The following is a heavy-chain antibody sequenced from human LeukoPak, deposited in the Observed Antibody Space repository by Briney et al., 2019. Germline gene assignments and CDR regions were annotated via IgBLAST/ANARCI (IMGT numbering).Heavy chain of an antibody. D-gene: IGHD6-13*01. Sequence: GRSLRLSCAASGFTLSSYGMHWVRQAPGKGLEWVAVIWYDGSNKYYADSVKGRFTISRDNSKNTLYLQMNSLRAEDTAVYYCARDWYSSSWYYFDYWGQGTLVTVSS. CDR1: GFTLSSYG. V-gene: IGHV3-33*01. J-gene: IGHJ4*02. CDR2: IWYDGSNK. CDR3: ARDWYSSSWYYFDY.